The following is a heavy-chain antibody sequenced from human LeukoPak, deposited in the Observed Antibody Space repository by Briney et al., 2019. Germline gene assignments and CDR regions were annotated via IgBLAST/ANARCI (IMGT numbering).Heavy chain of an antibody. D-gene: IGHD6-13*01. CDR2: IYYSGST. Sequence: SETLSLTCTVSGGSISSYYWSWIRQPPGEGLEWIGYIYYSGSTNYNPSLKSRVTISVDTSKNQFSLKLSSVTAADTAVYYCARDSTSSPFDYWGQGTLVTVSS. J-gene: IGHJ4*02. CDR3: ARDSTSSPFDY. V-gene: IGHV4-59*01. CDR1: GGSISSYY.